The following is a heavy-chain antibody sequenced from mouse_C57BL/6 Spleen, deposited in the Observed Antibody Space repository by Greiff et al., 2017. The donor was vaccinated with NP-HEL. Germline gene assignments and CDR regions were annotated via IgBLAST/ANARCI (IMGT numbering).Heavy chain of an antibody. J-gene: IGHJ2*01. D-gene: IGHD2-4*01. V-gene: IGHV1-15*01. CDR3: TSGRLEHYFDY. CDR1: GYTFTDYE. Sequence: QVQLQQSGAELVRPGASVTLSCKASGYTFTDYEMHWVKQTPVHGLEWIGAIDPETGGTAYNQKFKGKDLLTEDKSSSTAYMEIRSQTSEDSTVYYCTSGRLEHYFDYWGQGTTLTVSS. CDR2: IDPETGGT.